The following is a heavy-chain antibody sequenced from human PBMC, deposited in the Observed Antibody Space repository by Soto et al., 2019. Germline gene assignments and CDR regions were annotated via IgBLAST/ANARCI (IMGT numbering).Heavy chain of an antibody. D-gene: IGHD5-18*01. V-gene: IGHV1-2*02. Sequence: ASVKVSCKASGYTFTTYYLHGVVQAPGQDLGWMGWINPNSGMTNSAQKFQGRVTMTRDTSITTAYMELSRLNSDDTAIYYCAATGYTYGYHFDHWGQGTQVTVSS. J-gene: IGHJ4*02. CDR2: INPNSGMT. CDR3: AATGYTYGYHFDH. CDR1: GYTFTTYY.